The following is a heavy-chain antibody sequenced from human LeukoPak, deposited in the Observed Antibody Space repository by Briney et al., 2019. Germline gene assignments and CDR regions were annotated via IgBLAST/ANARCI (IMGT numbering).Heavy chain of an antibody. CDR3: ARASRSHGAYYYYYGMDV. CDR2: ISSSSSYR. CDR1: GFTFSSYS. D-gene: IGHD4-17*01. V-gene: IGHV3-21*01. Sequence: GGSLILSCAASGFTFSSYSMNWVRQAPGKGLEWVSSISSSSSYRYYRDSVKGRFTISRDNAKNSLYLQMNSLRAEDTAVYYCARASRSHGAYYYYYGMDVWGQGTTVTVSS. J-gene: IGHJ6*02.